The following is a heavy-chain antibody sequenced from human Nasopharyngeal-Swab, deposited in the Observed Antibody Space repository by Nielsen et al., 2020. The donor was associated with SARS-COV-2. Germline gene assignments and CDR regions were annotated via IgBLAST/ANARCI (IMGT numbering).Heavy chain of an antibody. CDR1: GGSISSYY. CDR3: ARTVGATPRGAFDI. D-gene: IGHD1-26*01. J-gene: IGHJ3*02. CDR2: IYYSGST. V-gene: IGHV4-59*01. Sequence: SETLSLTYTVSGGSISSYYWSWIRQPPGKGLEWIGYIYYSGSTNYNPSLKSRVTISVDTSKNQFSLKLSSVTAADTAVYYCARTVGATPRGAFDIWGQGTMVTVSS.